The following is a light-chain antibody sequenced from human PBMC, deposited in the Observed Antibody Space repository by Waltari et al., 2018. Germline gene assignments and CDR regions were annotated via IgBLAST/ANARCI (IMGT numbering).Light chain of an antibody. CDR1: SGHSSNI. J-gene: IGLJ3*02. CDR2: VNRDGSH. Sequence: QLVLTQSPSASASLGASVKLTCTLSSGHSSNIIAWLQQRPERGPRYLMKVNRDGSHSQGDDIPDRFSGSSSGDERYLTISSLQSEDEADYYCETGGHGTWVFGGGTKLTVL. V-gene: IGLV4-69*01. CDR3: ETGGHGTWV.